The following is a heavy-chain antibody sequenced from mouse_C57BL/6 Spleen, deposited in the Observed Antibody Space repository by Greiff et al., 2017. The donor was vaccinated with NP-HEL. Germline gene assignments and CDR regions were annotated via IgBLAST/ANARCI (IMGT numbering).Heavy chain of an antibody. CDR1: GYTITDYY. V-gene: IGHV1-19*01. CDR2: INPYNGGT. Sequence: EVKLMESGPVLVKPGASVKMSCKASGYTITDYYMNWVKQSHGKSLEWIGVINPYNGGTSYNQKFKGKATLTVDKSSSTAYMELNSLTSEDSAVYYCAGYDYDSFDDWGQGTTLTVSS. CDR3: AGYDYDSFDD. D-gene: IGHD2-4*01. J-gene: IGHJ2*01.